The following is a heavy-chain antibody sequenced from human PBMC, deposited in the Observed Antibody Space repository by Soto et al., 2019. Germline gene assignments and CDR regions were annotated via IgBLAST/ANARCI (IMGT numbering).Heavy chain of an antibody. CDR3: ARGIAVAGRGHFDY. Sequence: QVQLQQSGPGLMKPSQTLSLTCAISGDSVSSNNAAWNWIRQSPSRGLEWLGRTYYRSKWYNDYAVSVKSRITINPDTSKNQFSLQLNSVTPEDTAVYYCARGIAVAGRGHFDYWGQGTLVTVSS. CDR1: GDSVSSNNAA. J-gene: IGHJ4*02. D-gene: IGHD6-19*01. V-gene: IGHV6-1*01. CDR2: TYYRSKWYN.